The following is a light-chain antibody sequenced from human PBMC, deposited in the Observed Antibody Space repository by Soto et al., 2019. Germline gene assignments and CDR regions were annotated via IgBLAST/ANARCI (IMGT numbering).Light chain of an antibody. V-gene: IGKV1-8*01. CDR2: AAS. CDR3: QQYYSYPPT. J-gene: IGKJ4*01. CDR1: QGISSY. Sequence: AIRMTQSPSSFSASTGDRVTITCRASQGISSYLAWYQQKPGKAPKLLLYAASTLQSGVPSRFSGSGSGTDFTLTISCLQSEDFATDYCQQYYSYPPTFGGGTKVEIK.